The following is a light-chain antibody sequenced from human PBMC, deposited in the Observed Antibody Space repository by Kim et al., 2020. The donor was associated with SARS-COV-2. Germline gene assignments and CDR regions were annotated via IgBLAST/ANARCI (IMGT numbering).Light chain of an antibody. Sequence: LSPGERVTLSCRASQSVSSDLAWYQQKPGQAPRLLIYDASNRATGIPARFSGSGSGTDFTLTISSLEPEDFAVYYCQQRSNWPLTFGGGTKVDIK. V-gene: IGKV3-11*01. J-gene: IGKJ4*01. CDR2: DAS. CDR3: QQRSNWPLT. CDR1: QSVSSD.